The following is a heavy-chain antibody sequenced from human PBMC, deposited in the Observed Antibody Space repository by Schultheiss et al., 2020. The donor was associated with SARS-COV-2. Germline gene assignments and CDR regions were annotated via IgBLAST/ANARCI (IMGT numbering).Heavy chain of an antibody. CDR3: GAPEIQLWRDY. Sequence: GGSLRLSCATSGFTFSTYAMSWVRQAPGKGLEWVSTIGGVDGITYFADSVKGRFTVSRDNSKNILFLQMNSLRAEDTAVYYCGAPEIQLWRDYWGQGTLVTVSS. CDR1: GFTFSTYA. V-gene: IGHV3-23*01. D-gene: IGHD5-18*01. CDR2: IGGVDGIT. J-gene: IGHJ4*02.